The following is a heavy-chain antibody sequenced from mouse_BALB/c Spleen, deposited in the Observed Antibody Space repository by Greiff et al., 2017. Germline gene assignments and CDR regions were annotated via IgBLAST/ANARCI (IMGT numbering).Heavy chain of an antibody. J-gene: IGHJ4*01. V-gene: IGHV5-4*02. CDR2: ISDGGSYT. D-gene: IGHD3-2*01. CDR1: GFTFSDYY. CDR3: ARGLDSSGYYYYAMDY. Sequence: EVMLVESGGGLVKPGGSLKLSCAASGFTFSDYYMYWVRQTPEKRLEWVATISDGGSYTYYPDSVKGRFTISRDNAKNNLYLQMSSLKSEDTAMYYCARGLDSSGYYYYAMDYWGQGTSVTVSS.